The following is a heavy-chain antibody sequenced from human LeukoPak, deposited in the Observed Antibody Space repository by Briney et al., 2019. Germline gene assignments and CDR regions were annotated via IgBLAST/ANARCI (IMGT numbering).Heavy chain of an antibody. V-gene: IGHV4-59*08. D-gene: IGHD3-3*01. CDR3: ARTLGDFWSGYHRYYFDY. J-gene: IGHJ4*02. CDR1: GGSISSYY. CDR2: FHYTGST. Sequence: SETLSLTCTVSGGSISSYYWSWIRQPAGKGLEWIASFHYTGSTNYNPSLKTRVTISIDTSKNQFSLKLSSVTAADTAVYYCARTLGDFWSGYHRYYFDYWGQGTLVTVSS.